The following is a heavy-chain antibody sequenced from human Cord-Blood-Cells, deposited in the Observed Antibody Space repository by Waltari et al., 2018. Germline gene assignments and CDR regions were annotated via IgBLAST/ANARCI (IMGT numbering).Heavy chain of an antibody. CDR1: GWSFRGFC. D-gene: IGHD3-3*01. CDR2: INHSGST. J-gene: IGHJ3*02. CDR3: ARTWVGAFDI. V-gene: IGHV4-34*01. Sequence: QVQLQQWGAGPLKPSETLSLTSAVYGWSFRGFCSSWIRQPPGKGLEWIGEINHSGSTNYNPSLKSRVTISVDTSKNQFSLKLSSVTAADTAVYYCARTWVGAFDIWGQGTMVTVSS.